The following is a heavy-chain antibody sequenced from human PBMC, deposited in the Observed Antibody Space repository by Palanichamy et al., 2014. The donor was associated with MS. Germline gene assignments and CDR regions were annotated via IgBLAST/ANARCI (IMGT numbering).Heavy chain of an antibody. Sequence: QLQLQQSGPGLVKPTETLSLTCTVSGGSIGSSSYFWAWIRQPPGKGLEWIGSVFYSGSTNDNPSLKSRVSMSVDTSKNQFTLNLRSLTAADTAVYFCARQDGGDVGYDYYYGMDVWGQGTAVTVSS. V-gene: IGHV4-39*01. J-gene: IGHJ6*02. D-gene: IGHD2-21*02. CDR1: GGSIGSSSYF. CDR3: ARQDGGDVGYDYYYGMDV. CDR2: VFYSGST.